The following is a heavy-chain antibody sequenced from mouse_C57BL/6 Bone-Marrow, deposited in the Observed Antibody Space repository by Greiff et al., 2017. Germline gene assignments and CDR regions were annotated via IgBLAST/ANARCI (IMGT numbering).Heavy chain of an antibody. D-gene: IGHD2-14*01. J-gene: IGHJ4*01. Sequence: VQLQQSGGGLVKPGGSLKLSCAASGFTFSDYGMHWVRQAPEKGLEWVAYISSGSSTIYYADTVKGRFTISRDNAKNTLFLQMTSLRSEDTAMYYCARVRQYYYAMDYWGQGTSVTVSS. CDR1: GFTFSDYG. CDR3: ARVRQYYYAMDY. CDR2: ISSGSSTI. V-gene: IGHV5-17*01.